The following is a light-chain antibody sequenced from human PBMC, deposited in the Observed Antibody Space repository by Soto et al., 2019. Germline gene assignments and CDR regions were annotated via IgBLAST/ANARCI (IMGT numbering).Light chain of an antibody. J-gene: IGKJ1*01. Sequence: DIPMTHSPPPPSPSLRDRVTTTFPASQGISSYLAWYQQKPGKVPKVLIYAASTLHSGVPSRFSGSGSGTEFTLTISNVQPEDVATYYCQKYYSAPETFGQGTKVDIK. CDR1: QGISSY. V-gene: IGKV1-27*01. CDR2: AAS. CDR3: QKYYSAPET.